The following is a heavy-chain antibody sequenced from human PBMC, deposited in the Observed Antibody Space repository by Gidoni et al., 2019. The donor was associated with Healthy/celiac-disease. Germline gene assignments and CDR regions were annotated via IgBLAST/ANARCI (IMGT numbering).Heavy chain of an antibody. D-gene: IGHD3-10*01. J-gene: IGHJ6*02. CDR1: GCTFSSYT. Sequence: VQLVQSGAEVKKPGSSVKVSCQASGCTFSSYTIRWVRQAPGQGLEWMGRSIPILGIANYAQKFQGRVTITADKSTSTAYMELSSLRSEDTAVYYCARDAKDVLLWFGEFNDDIYYYYGMDVWGQGTTVTASS. CDR2: SIPILGIA. V-gene: IGHV1-69*08. CDR3: ARDAKDVLLWFGEFNDDIYYYYGMDV.